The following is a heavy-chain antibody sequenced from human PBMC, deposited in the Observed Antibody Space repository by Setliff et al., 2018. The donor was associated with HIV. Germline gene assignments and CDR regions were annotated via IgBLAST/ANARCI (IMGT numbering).Heavy chain of an antibody. CDR2: IFVGDSTT. CDR3: ARNPQPTGTPDYYYYYYMDV. CDR1: GYTFTSYH. V-gene: IGHV1-46*01. J-gene: IGHJ6*03. D-gene: IGHD1-1*01. Sequence: ASVKVSCKASGYTFTSYHIHWVRQAPGQGLEWMGKIFVGDSTTHYAQKFQGRVTITADKSTSTAYMELSSLRSEDTAVYYCARNPQPTGTPDYYYYYYMDVWGKGTTVTVSS.